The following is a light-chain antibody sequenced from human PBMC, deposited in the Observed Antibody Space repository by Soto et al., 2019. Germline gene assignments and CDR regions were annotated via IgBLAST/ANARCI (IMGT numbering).Light chain of an antibody. CDR1: TSDVGGYNY. CDR3: CSYAGSYTWV. V-gene: IGLV2-11*02. Sequence: QSVLTQPRSVSGSPGQSVTISCTGTTSDVGGYNYVSWYQHHPGKAPKLMIYDVTKRPSGVPDRFSGSKSGNTASLNISGLQAGDEADYYCCSYAGSYTWVFGGGTKLTVL. CDR2: DVT. J-gene: IGLJ2*01.